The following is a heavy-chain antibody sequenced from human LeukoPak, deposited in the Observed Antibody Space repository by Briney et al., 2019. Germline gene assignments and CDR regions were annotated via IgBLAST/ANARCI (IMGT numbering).Heavy chain of an antibody. Sequence: PSETLSLTCAVYGGSFSGYYWSWIRQPPGKGLEWIGEINHSGSTHYNPSLKSRVTISVDTSKNQFSLKLSSVTAADTAVYYCARARYDFWSGYYVWFDPWGQGTLVTVSS. V-gene: IGHV4-34*01. CDR3: ARARYDFWSGYYVWFDP. CDR1: GGSFSGYY. J-gene: IGHJ5*02. CDR2: INHSGST. D-gene: IGHD3-3*01.